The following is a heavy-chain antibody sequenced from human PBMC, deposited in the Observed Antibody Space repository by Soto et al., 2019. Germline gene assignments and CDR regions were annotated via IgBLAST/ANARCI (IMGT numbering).Heavy chain of an antibody. CDR3: ARAWQGFYYMDV. CDR2: IDTAGDT. Sequence: EVQLVESGGGLVQPGGSLRLSCAASGFTFSNYDMHWVRQGTGKGLEWVSSIDTAGDTYYPGSVKGRFTISRENAKNSLYLQMNSLRAGDTAVYYCARAWQGFYYMDVWGKGTTVTVSS. CDR1: GFTFSNYD. D-gene: IGHD5-12*01. J-gene: IGHJ6*03. V-gene: IGHV3-13*01.